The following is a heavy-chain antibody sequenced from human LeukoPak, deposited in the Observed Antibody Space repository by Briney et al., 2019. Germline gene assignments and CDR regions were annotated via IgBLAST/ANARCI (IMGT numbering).Heavy chain of an antibody. Sequence: GGSLRLSCAASGFTFSGSAMHWVRQASGKGLEWVGRIRSKANGYATAYAASVKGRFTISRDDSKNTAYLQMNSLKTEDTAVYYCTSSSDYYDKDRAEYFQHWGQGTLVTVSS. CDR1: GFTFSGSA. CDR3: TSSSDYYDKDRAEYFQH. V-gene: IGHV3-73*01. CDR2: IRSKANGYAT. D-gene: IGHD3-22*01. J-gene: IGHJ1*01.